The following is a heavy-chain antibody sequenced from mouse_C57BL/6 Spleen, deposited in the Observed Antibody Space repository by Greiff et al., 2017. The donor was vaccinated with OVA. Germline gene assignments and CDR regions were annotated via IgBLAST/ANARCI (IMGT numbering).Heavy chain of an antibody. CDR2: IDPSDSYT. J-gene: IGHJ2*01. Sequence: VQLQQPGAELVMPGASVKLSCKASGYTFTSYWMHWVKQRPGQGLEWIGEIDPSDSYTNYNQKFKGKSTLTVDKSSSTAYMQLSSLTSDDSAVYYCARRGDADYWGQGTTLTVSS. CDR3: ARRGDADY. D-gene: IGHD3-3*01. CDR1: GYTFTSYW. V-gene: IGHV1-69*01.